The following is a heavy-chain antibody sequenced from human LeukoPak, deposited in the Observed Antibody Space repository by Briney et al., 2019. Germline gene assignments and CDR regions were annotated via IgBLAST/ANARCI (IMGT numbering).Heavy chain of an antibody. V-gene: IGHV1-69*02. CDR2: IIPILGIA. CDR3: ASEGITIFGVVIRAKFDY. D-gene: IGHD3-3*01. J-gene: IGHJ4*02. CDR1: GGTFSSYT. Sequence: ASVKVSCKASGGTFSSYTISWVRQAPGQGLEWMGRIIPILGIANYAQKFQGRVTITADKSTSTAYMELSSLRSEDTAVYYCASEGITIFGVVIRAKFDYWGQGTLVTVSS.